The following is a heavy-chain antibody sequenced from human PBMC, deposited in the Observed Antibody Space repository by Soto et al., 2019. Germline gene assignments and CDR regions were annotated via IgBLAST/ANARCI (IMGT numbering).Heavy chain of an antibody. V-gene: IGHV1-46*01. Sequence: ASVKVSCKASGYSFSFYGINWVRQAPGQGLDWMGKIYPSGGSTNYAQKFWGRVTMSRDTSTSTVYMELSSLRSDDTAVYYCARDWFGVDYWGQGTLVTVSS. D-gene: IGHD3-16*01. CDR3: ARDWFGVDY. CDR2: IYPSGGST. J-gene: IGHJ4*02. CDR1: GYSFSFYG.